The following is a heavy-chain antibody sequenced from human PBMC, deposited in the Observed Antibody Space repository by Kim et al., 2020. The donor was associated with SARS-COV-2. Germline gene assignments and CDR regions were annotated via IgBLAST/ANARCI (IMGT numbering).Heavy chain of an antibody. CDR2: INAGNGNT. D-gene: IGHD3-3*01. V-gene: IGHV1-3*01. J-gene: IGHJ4*02. Sequence: ASVKVSCKASGYTFTSYAMHWVRQAPGQRLEWMGWINAGNGNTKYSQKFQGRVTITRDTSASTAYMELSSLRSEDTAVYYCARDTNGITIFGVVIIGGYFDSWGQGTLVTVYS. CDR1: GYTFTSYA. CDR3: ARDTNGITIFGVVIIGGYFDS.